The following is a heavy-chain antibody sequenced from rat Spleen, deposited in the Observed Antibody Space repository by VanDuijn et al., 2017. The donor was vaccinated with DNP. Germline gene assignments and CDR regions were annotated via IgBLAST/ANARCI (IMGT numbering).Heavy chain of an antibody. J-gene: IGHJ2*01. CDR1: GITFSDHN. Sequence: EVQLVESGGGLVQPGRSLKLSCAVSGITFSDHNMAWVRQAPKKSLEWVATISYDGSDTYYRDSMKGRFTISRDNAENTVYLQMNSLRSEDTATYYCVKDLRGGSAFDDWGQGVMVTVSS. D-gene: IGHD1-11*01. CDR3: VKDLRGGSAFDD. CDR2: ISYDGSDT. V-gene: IGHV5-7*01.